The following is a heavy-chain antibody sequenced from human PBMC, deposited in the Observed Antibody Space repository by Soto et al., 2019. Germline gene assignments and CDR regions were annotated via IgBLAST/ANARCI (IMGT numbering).Heavy chain of an antibody. CDR1: GFTFSSYA. J-gene: IGHJ4*02. CDR3: ARDYYDSSGYYYDLDY. CDR2: ISYDGSNK. V-gene: IGHV3-30-3*01. D-gene: IGHD3-22*01. Sequence: PGGSLRLSCAASGFTFSSYAMHWVRQAPGKGLEWVAVISYDGSNKYYADSVKGRFTIFRDNSKNTLYLQMNSLRAEDTAVYYCARDYYDSSGYYYDLDYWGQGTLVTVSS.